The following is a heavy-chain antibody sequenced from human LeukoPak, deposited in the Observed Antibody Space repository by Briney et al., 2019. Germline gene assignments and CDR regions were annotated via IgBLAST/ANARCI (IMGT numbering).Heavy chain of an antibody. D-gene: IGHD4-17*01. CDR3: AKAMTTVTPFDY. V-gene: IGHV3-30*02. Sequence: PGGSLRLSCAASGFIFSSSGMHWVRQAPGKGLEWVAFIRYDGSYNYYADSVKGRFTISRDSSKKTLYLQMNSLRVEDTAVYHCAKAMTTVTPFDYWGQGTLVTVSS. J-gene: IGHJ4*02. CDR2: IRYDGSYN. CDR1: GFIFSSSG.